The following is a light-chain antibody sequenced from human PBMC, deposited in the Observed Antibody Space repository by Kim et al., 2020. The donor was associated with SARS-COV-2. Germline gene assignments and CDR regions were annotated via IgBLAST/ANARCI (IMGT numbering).Light chain of an antibody. Sequence: QSVLTQPPSVSGAPGQRVTISCTGSSSNIGAGYDVHWYQQLPGTAPHLLIYDNSNRPSGVPDRFSGSKSGTSASLPITGLQAEDEADYYCQSYDSSLSGSGVFGTGTKVTVL. V-gene: IGLV1-40*01. CDR1: SSNIGAGYD. CDR3: QSYDSSLSGSGV. CDR2: DNS. J-gene: IGLJ1*01.